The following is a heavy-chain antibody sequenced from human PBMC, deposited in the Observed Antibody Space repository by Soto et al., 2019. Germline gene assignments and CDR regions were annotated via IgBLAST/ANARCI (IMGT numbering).Heavy chain of an antibody. CDR3: AAAGYDSSGYYYGAFDI. CDR2: IYYSGST. V-gene: IGHV4-39*01. D-gene: IGHD3-22*01. CDR1: GGSISSSSYY. Sequence: SETLSLTCTVSGGSISSSSYYWGWIRQPPGKGLEWIGSIYYSGSTYYNPSLKSRVTISVDTSKNQFSLKLSSVTAADTAVYYCAAAGYDSSGYYYGAFDIWGQGTMVTV. J-gene: IGHJ3*02.